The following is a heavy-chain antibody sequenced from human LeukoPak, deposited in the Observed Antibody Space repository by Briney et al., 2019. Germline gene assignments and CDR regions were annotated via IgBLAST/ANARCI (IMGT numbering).Heavy chain of an antibody. CDR2: ISWNSGSI. Sequence: PGGSLRLSCAASGFTFDDYAMHWVRQAPGKGLEWVSGISWNSGSIGYADSVKGRFTISRDNAKNSLYLQMNSLRAEDTALYYCAKEIGYSSSWYRGIWYYFDYWGQGTLVTVSS. D-gene: IGHD6-13*01. CDR3: AKEIGYSSSWYRGIWYYFDY. V-gene: IGHV3-9*01. J-gene: IGHJ4*02. CDR1: GFTFDDYA.